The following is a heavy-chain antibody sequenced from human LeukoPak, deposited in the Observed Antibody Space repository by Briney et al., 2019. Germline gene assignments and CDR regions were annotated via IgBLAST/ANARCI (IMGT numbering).Heavy chain of an antibody. CDR2: ISSSGTTT. CDR3: ARVGSSRGWFDP. D-gene: IGHD3-10*01. V-gene: IGHV3-11*01. CDR1: GCTFSDHY. J-gene: IGHJ5*02. Sequence: GGSLRLSCTGSGCTFSDHYMTWICQAPGKGLEWISYISSSGTTTYYADSVKGRFTISRANAKTSVYLQMEGLRADDTAVDYCARVGSSRGWFDPWGHGTLVTVSS.